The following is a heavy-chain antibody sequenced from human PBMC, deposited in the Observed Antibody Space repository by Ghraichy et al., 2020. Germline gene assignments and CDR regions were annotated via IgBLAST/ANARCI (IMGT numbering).Heavy chain of an antibody. V-gene: IGHV1-18*04. D-gene: IGHD4-23*01. Sequence: ASVKVSCKASGYTFHTYSITWVRQAPGQGLEWTGWISTYNDHTNYARKFQGRVTLTTDTSTTTAYMELRSMTSDDTAVYYCAREGIDYAGVFDLWGQGTLVTVSS. CDR1: GYTFHTYS. CDR3: AREGIDYAGVFDL. J-gene: IGHJ5*02. CDR2: ISTYNDHT.